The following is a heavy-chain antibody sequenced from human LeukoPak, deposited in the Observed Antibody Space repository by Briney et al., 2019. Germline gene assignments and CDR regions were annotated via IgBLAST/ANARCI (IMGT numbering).Heavy chain of an antibody. CDR1: GYTFTSYD. J-gene: IGHJ6*02. CDR3: AATSVRGVILQYYYYYGMDV. CDR2: MNPNSGNT. V-gene: IGHV1-8*01. Sequence: ASVKVSCKASGYTFTSYDINWVRQATGQGLEWMGWMNPNSGNTGYAQKFQGRVTMTRNTSISTAYMELSSLRSDDTAVYYCAATSVRGVILQYYYYYGMDVWGQGTTVTVSS. D-gene: IGHD3-10*02.